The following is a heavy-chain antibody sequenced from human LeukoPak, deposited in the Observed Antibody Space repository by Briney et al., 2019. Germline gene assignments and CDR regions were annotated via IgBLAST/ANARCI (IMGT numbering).Heavy chain of an antibody. Sequence: LGGSLRLSCAASGFTFSSYAMHWVRQAPGKGLEWVAVISYDGSNKYYADSVKGRFTISRDNSKNTLYLQMNSLRAEDTAVYYCARVQLEQYYYYGMDVWGKGTTVTVSS. CDR2: ISYDGSNK. V-gene: IGHV3-30*04. D-gene: IGHD1/OR15-1a*01. CDR1: GFTFSSYA. J-gene: IGHJ6*04. CDR3: ARVQLEQYYYYGMDV.